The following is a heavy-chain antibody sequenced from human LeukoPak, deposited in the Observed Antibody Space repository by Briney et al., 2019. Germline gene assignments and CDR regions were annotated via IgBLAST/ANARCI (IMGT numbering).Heavy chain of an antibody. J-gene: IGHJ3*02. CDR3: ARESPGVGWAFDI. V-gene: IGHV3-53*01. CDR1: GFTVSSNY. Sequence: GGSLRLSCAASGFTVSSNYMSWVRQAPGKGLEWVSVIYSGGSTYYADSVKGRFTISRDNSKNTLYLQMNSLRAEDTAVYYCARESPGVGWAFDIWGQGTMVTVSS. CDR2: IYSGGST. D-gene: IGHD1-26*01.